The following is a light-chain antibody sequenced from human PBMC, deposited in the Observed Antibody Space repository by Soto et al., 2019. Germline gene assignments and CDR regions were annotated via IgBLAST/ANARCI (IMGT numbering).Light chain of an antibody. CDR2: DAS. V-gene: IGKV1-5*01. Sequence: DIQMTQSPASLSASVGDRVTITCRASENINTWMAWYQQKPGKAPKVLIYDASSLQSGVPSRFSGSGSGTALTLTTSSLQPDEFATYYCQQYSTLWTFGQGTKVEIK. J-gene: IGKJ1*01. CDR3: QQYSTLWT. CDR1: ENINTW.